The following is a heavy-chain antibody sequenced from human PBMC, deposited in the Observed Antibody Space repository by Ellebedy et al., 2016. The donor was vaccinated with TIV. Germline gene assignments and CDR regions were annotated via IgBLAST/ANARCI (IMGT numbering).Heavy chain of an antibody. CDR1: GGSVSNGGFF. CDR3: AREGYDILTGYSGAFDL. V-gene: IGHV4-61*08. CDR2: IYHSGTT. J-gene: IGHJ3*01. D-gene: IGHD3-9*01. Sequence: ESLKISCTVSGGSVSNGGFFWNWIRQPPGKGLEWIGYIYHSGTTNYNPSLKSRVTISLDTSKNQFSLHLSSVTAADTAVYYCAREGYDILTGYSGAFDLWGQGTMV.